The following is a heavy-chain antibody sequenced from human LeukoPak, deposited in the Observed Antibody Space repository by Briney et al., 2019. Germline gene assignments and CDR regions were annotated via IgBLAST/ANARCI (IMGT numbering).Heavy chain of an antibody. CDR1: GSTFIDYY. J-gene: IGHJ5*02. Sequence: ASVKVSCKASGSTFIDYYVNWVRQATGQGLEWMGWINPNSCGTNYAQKFQGRVTMTRDTSISTVYMELTSLTSDDTAVYYCAKWGGVEFDPWGQGALIVVSS. V-gene: IGHV1-2*02. CDR2: INPNSCGT. D-gene: IGHD2-8*01. CDR3: AKWGGVEFDP.